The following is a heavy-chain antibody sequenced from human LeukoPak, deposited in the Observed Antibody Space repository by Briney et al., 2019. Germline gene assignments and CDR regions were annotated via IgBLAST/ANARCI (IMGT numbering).Heavy chain of an antibody. D-gene: IGHD5-24*01. CDR2: INPNTGGT. J-gene: IGHJ4*02. Sequence: EASVKVSCKASGYTFTGYYMHWVRQAPGQGLEWMGWINPNTGGTKYAQKFQGRVTMTRDTSISTAYMELSRLTSDDTAVYYCARIPTDGSLDYWGQGTLVTVSS. CDR1: GYTFTGYY. CDR3: ARIPTDGSLDY. V-gene: IGHV1-2*02.